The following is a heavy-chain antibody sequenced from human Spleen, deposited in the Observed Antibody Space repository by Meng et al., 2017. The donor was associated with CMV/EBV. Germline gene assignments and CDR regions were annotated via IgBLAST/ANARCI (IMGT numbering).Heavy chain of an antibody. CDR2: IKTETDGGTA. D-gene: IGHD2-2*01. CDR1: GFTFSSYW. Sequence: GESLKISCAASGFTFSSYWMHWVRQAPGKGLEWVGRIKTETDGGTADYAAPVKGRFTISRDGSKNTLYLQMNSLKTEDTAVYYCATGSVPAYFDYWGQGTLVTVSS. CDR3: ATGSVPAYFDY. V-gene: IGHV3-15*01. J-gene: IGHJ4*02.